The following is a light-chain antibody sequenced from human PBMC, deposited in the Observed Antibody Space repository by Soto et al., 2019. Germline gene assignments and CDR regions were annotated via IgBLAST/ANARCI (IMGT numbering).Light chain of an antibody. CDR2: GAS. J-gene: IGKJ5*01. CDR1: QSVSSN. Sequence: EIVMTQSPATLSLSPGERATLSCSASQSVSSNLAWYQQKPGQAPRLLIYGASTRATGIPARFSGSGSGTEFTPTISSLQSEDFAVYYCQQYNNWPPITFGQGTRLEIK. V-gene: IGKV3-15*01. CDR3: QQYNNWPPIT.